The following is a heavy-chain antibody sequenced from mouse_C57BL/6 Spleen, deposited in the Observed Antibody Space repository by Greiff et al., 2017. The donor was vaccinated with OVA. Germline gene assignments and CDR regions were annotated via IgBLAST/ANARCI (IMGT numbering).Heavy chain of an antibody. CDR3: ARHEDPLYYGYDRGSMDY. Sequence: QVQLKESGAELVKPGASVKLSCKASGYTFTEYTIHWVKQRSGQGLEWIGWFYPGSGSIKYNEKFKDKATLTADKSSSTVYMELSRLTSEDSAVYFCARHEDPLYYGYDRGSMDYWGQGTSVTVSS. CDR2: FYPGSGSI. D-gene: IGHD2-2*01. V-gene: IGHV1-62-2*01. J-gene: IGHJ4*01. CDR1: GYTFTEYT.